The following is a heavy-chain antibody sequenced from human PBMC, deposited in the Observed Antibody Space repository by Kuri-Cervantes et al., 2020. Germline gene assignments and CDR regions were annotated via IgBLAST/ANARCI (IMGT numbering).Heavy chain of an antibody. CDR3: ARDSTSRFGGYDDSPFDY. CDR1: GFTFSSYS. Sequence: GESLKISCAASGFTFSSYSMNWVRQAPGKGLEWVSSISSSSSYIYYADSVKGRFTISRDNAKNSLYLQMNSLRAEDTAVYYCARDSTSRFGGYDDSPFDYWGHGTLVTVSS. J-gene: IGHJ4*01. D-gene: IGHD5-12*01. CDR2: ISSSSSYI. V-gene: IGHV3-21*01.